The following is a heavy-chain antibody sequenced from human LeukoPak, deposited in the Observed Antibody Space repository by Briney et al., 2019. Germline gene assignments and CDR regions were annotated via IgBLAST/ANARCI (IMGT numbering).Heavy chain of an antibody. J-gene: IGHJ4*02. D-gene: IGHD3-16*01. V-gene: IGHV6-1*01. CDR1: GDSVSSNSAA. Sequence: LQTLSLTCAISGDSVSSNSAAWNWIRQSPSRGLEWLGRTYYRSKWHNDYIVSVRGRISINPDTSKNQFSLQLKSVTPEDTAVYYCARFDYGAPDFWGQGTLVTVSS. CDR3: ARFDYGAPDF. CDR2: TYYRSKWHN.